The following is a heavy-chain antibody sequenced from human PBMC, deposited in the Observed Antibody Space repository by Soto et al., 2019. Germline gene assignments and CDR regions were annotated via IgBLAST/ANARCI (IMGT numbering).Heavy chain of an antibody. D-gene: IGHD3-10*01. CDR2: TYYRAKWYN. CDR3: AREKVLRGIIASSGYGMDV. CDR1: GDSVSSNSVA. V-gene: IGHV6-1*01. Sequence: PSQTLSLTCAISGDSVSSNSVAWTWIRQSPSRGLEWLGRTYYRAKWYNDYVFSVKSRITITPATSKNQFSLQLSSVTPEDTAVYFCAREKVLRGIIASSGYGMDVWGQGTTVTVSS. J-gene: IGHJ6*02.